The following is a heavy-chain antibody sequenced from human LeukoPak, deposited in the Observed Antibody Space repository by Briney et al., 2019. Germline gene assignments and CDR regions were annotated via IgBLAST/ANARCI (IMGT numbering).Heavy chain of an antibody. CDR2: INHSGST. D-gene: IGHD2-15*01. CDR3: ARDPMGAAGDY. J-gene: IGHJ4*02. V-gene: IGHV4-34*01. Sequence: SETLSLTCAVYGGSFSGYYWSWIRQPPGKGLEWIGEINHSGSTNYNPSLKSRVTISVDTSKNQFSLKLSSVTAADTAVYYCARDPMGAAGDYWGQGTLVTVSS. CDR1: GGSFSGYY.